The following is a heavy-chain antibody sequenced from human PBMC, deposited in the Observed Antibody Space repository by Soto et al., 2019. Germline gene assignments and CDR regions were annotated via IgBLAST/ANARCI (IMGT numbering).Heavy chain of an antibody. Sequence: PXESLKISCKGSGYSFTSYWIGWVRQMPGKGLEWMGIIYPGDSDTRYSPSFQGQVTISADKSISTAYLQWSSLKASDTAMYYCASLAYCGGDCYGPGDYWGQGTLVTVSS. CDR3: ASLAYCGGDCYGPGDY. V-gene: IGHV5-51*01. CDR2: IYPGDSDT. J-gene: IGHJ4*02. D-gene: IGHD2-21*02. CDR1: GYSFTSYW.